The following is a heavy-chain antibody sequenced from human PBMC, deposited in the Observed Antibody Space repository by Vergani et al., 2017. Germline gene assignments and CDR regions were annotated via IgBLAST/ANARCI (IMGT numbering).Heavy chain of an antibody. Sequence: QVQLQQWGAGLLKTSETLSLTCAVYGGSFSGYYWSWIRQPPGKGLEWIGEINHSGSTNYNPSLKSRVTISVDTSKNQFSLKLSSVTAADTAVYYCARGITMVRGVPFYYYYYYMDVWGKGTTVTVSS. CDR1: GGSFSGYY. CDR3: ARGITMVRGVPFYYYYYYMDV. CDR2: INHSGST. V-gene: IGHV4-34*01. J-gene: IGHJ6*03. D-gene: IGHD3-10*01.